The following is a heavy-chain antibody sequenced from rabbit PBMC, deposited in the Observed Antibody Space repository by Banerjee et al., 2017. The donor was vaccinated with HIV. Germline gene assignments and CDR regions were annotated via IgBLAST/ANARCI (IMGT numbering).Heavy chain of an antibody. CDR1: GIDFSSSF. V-gene: IGHV1S47*01. CDR3: ARGLVAGVLDL. CDR2: IYPAAGAT. D-gene: IGHD3-3*01. Sequence: QEQLVESGGGLVQPGGSLKLSCKASGIDFSSSFWISWVRQAPGKGLEWIGCIYPAAGATDYATWVNGRFTISLDNAQNTVTLQMTSLTGADTATYFCARGLVAGVLDLWGPGTLVTVS. J-gene: IGHJ4*01.